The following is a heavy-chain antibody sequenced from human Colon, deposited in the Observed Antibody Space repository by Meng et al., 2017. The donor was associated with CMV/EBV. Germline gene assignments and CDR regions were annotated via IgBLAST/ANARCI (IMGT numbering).Heavy chain of an antibody. Sequence: SVKVSCKASGGTLSSHGFSWVRQAPGQGLEWVGGIIPMFGTANYAQTFRGRVTITTDDSTSTAYMELRTLRSEDTAVYYCARAKYCSSNSCSDFDIWGQGTMVTVSS. J-gene: IGHJ3*02. CDR3: ARAKYCSSNSCSDFDI. D-gene: IGHD2-2*01. V-gene: IGHV1-69*05. CDR1: GGTLSSHG. CDR2: IIPMFGTA.